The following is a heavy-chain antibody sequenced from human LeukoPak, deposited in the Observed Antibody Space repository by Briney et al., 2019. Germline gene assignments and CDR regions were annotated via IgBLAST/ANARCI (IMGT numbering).Heavy chain of an antibody. D-gene: IGHD3-22*01. V-gene: IGHV1-18*01. CDR2: ISVYNGNT. J-gene: IGHJ4*02. CDR3: ARGPYSSSGYYYADY. Sequence: ASVKVSCKASGYTFTSYGITWVRQAPGQGLEWMGWISVYNGNTNYAQRLQGRVTMTTDTSTRTAHMELRSLRSDDTAVYYCARGPYSSSGYYYADYWGQGTLVTVSS. CDR1: GYTFTSYG.